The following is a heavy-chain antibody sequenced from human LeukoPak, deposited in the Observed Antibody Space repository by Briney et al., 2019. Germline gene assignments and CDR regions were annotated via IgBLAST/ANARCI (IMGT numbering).Heavy chain of an antibody. CDR3: ARGDYDILTGCYSYYFDY. CDR1: GGSFSGYY. Sequence: SETPSLTCAVYGGSFSGYYWSWIRQPPGKGLEWIGEINHSGSTNYNPSLKSRVTISVDTSKNQFSLKVNSVTAADTAVYYCARGDYDILTGCYSYYFDYWGQGALITVSS. CDR2: INHSGST. D-gene: IGHD3-9*01. J-gene: IGHJ4*02. V-gene: IGHV4-34*01.